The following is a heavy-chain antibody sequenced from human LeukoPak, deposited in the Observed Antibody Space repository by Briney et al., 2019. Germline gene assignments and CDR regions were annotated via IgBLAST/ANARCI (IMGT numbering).Heavy chain of an antibody. Sequence: SETLSLTCAVSGGSIGSSNWWSWVRQPPGKGLEWIGEIYHSGSTNYNPSLKSRVTISVDTSKNQFSLKLSSVTAADTAVYYCATTTIFGVVIRWGQGTLVTVSS. CDR3: ATTTIFGVVIR. D-gene: IGHD3-3*01. J-gene: IGHJ4*02. V-gene: IGHV4-4*02. CDR1: GGSIGSSNW. CDR2: IYHSGST.